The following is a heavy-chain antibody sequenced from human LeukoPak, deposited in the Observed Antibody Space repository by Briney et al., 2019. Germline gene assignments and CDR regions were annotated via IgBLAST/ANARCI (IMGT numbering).Heavy chain of an antibody. V-gene: IGHV4-38-2*01. CDR3: ARGITVVRESMGYFDY. J-gene: IGHJ4*02. CDR1: GYSISSGYY. D-gene: IGHD3-10*01. Sequence: SETLSLTCAVSGYSISSGYYWGWIRQPPGKGLKWIGSIYHSGSTYYNPSLKSRVTISLDTSKNQFSLNLSSVTAADTAVYYCARGITVVRESMGYFDYWGQGTLVTVSS. CDR2: IYHSGST.